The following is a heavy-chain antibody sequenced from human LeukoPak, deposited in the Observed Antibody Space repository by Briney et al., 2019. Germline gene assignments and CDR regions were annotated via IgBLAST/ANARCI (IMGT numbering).Heavy chain of an antibody. J-gene: IGHJ4*02. V-gene: IGHV3-7*01. CDR3: ARCGVGVAAAAANC. D-gene: IGHD6-13*01. Sequence: GGSLRLSCAASGFTLSSYWMSWVRQAPGKGLEWVANIKQDGSAVYYVDSVKGRFTISRDNAKNSLYLQMNSLRAEDTAVYYCARCGVGVAAAAANCWGQGTLLTVSS. CDR2: IKQDGSAV. CDR1: GFTLSSYW.